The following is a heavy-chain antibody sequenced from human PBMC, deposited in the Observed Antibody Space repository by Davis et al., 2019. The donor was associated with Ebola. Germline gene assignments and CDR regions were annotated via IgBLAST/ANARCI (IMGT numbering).Heavy chain of an antibody. Sequence: AASVKVSCKASGYTFTSYGISWVRQAPGQGLEWMGWISAYNGNTNYAQKFQGRVTITADKSTSTAYMELSSLRSEDTAVYYCARDVGYCSGGSCFSDGMDVWGQGTTVTVSS. J-gene: IGHJ6*02. V-gene: IGHV1-18*01. CDR3: ARDVGYCSGGSCFSDGMDV. CDR1: GYTFTSYG. CDR2: ISAYNGNT. D-gene: IGHD2-15*01.